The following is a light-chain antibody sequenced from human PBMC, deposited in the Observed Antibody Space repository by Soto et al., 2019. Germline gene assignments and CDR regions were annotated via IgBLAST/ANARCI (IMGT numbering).Light chain of an antibody. V-gene: IGKV1-5*01. J-gene: IGKJ4*01. CDR1: QSISSW. CDR3: QQYNRYSLT. CDR2: DAS. Sequence: DIQMTQSPSTLSASVGDRVTITCRASQSISSWLAWYQQKPGKAPKLLIYDASSLESGVPSRFSGSGSDTEFTLTINNLQPDDFATYHCQQYNRYSLTFGGGPKV.